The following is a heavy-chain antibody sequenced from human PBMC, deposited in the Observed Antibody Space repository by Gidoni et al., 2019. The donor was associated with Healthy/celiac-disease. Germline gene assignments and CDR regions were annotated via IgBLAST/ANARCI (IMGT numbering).Heavy chain of an antibody. J-gene: IGHJ4*02. Sequence: HVQLQESGPGLVKPSETLSLTCTVSVGSISSYYWSWIRQPPGKGLEWIGYIYYSGSTNYNPSRKSRVTISVDTSKKQFSLKLSSVTAADTAVYYCASVSSSFFYFDYWGQGTLVTVSS. V-gene: IGHV4-59*01. CDR3: ASVSSSFFYFDY. D-gene: IGHD6-6*01. CDR2: IYYSGST. CDR1: VGSISSYY.